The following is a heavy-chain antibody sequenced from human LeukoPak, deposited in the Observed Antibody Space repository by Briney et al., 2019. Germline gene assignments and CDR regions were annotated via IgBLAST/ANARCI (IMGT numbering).Heavy chain of an antibody. CDR2: IHHSGKT. CDR3: ARAPDTAIPYYYMDV. D-gene: IGHD5-18*01. J-gene: IGHJ6*03. Sequence: SGALSLTCAVSGDSISSINWWTWVRLSPEKGLEWIGEIHHSGKTNYNPSLKSRVNISLDKSKNHFSLRVNSVVAADTAIYYCARAPDTAIPYYYMDVWGKGTTVTVSS. CDR1: GDSISSINW. V-gene: IGHV4-4*02.